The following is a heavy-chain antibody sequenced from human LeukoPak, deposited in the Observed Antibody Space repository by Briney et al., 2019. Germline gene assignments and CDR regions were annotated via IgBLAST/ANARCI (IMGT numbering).Heavy chain of an antibody. Sequence: ASVKVSCKASGYTFTSYGISWVRQAPGQGLEWMGWISAYNGNTNYAQKLQGRVTMTTDTSTGTAYMELSSLRSEDTAVYYCARVKSYYYDSSGSHSAFDIWGQGTMVTVSS. CDR1: GYTFTSYG. CDR2: ISAYNGNT. CDR3: ARVKSYYYDSSGSHSAFDI. J-gene: IGHJ3*02. D-gene: IGHD3-22*01. V-gene: IGHV1-18*01.